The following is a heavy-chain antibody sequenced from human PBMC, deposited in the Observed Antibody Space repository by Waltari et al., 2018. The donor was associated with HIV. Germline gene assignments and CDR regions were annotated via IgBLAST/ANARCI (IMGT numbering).Heavy chain of an antibody. J-gene: IGHJ3*01. D-gene: IGHD3-10*01. CDR2: SRGGGET. V-gene: IGHV3-23*01. CDR1: GFIFTDFA. Sequence: QLLESGGGLVEPGGSLRLSCAASGFIFTDFAMDWVRRAPGKGLEWFSASRGGGETFYADSVKGRFTISRDNSKNTLYLQMNSLRADDAAVYYCVKDSGRAADVFDLWGQGTMVTVSS. CDR3: VKDSGRAADVFDL.